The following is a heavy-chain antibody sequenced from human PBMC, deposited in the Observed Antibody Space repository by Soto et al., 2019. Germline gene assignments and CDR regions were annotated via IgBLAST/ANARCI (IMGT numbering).Heavy chain of an antibody. CDR2: ISPQTGGT. CDR3: GRGRSGELVIFY. D-gene: IGHD1-7*01. J-gene: IGHJ4*02. V-gene: IGHV1-2*02. CDR1: GYTFTGYY. Sequence: ASVKVSCKGSGYTFTGYYIHWVRQTPGQGPEWMGKISPQTGGTKYAQKYQGRVTMTRDTSITTVYMELSNLSPDDTAVYYCGRGRSGELVIFYWGQGTLVTVSS.